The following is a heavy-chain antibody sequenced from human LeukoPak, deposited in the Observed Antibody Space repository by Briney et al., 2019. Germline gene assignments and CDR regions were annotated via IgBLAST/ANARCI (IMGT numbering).Heavy chain of an antibody. D-gene: IGHD6-13*01. Sequence: GASVKVSCKASGYTFTGYYMHWVRQAPGQGLEWMGWINPNSGGTNYAQKFQGRVTMTRDTSISTAYMELSRLRSDDTAVYYCARSKAAAGFFPEFDYWGQGTLVTVSS. J-gene: IGHJ4*02. CDR2: INPNSGGT. V-gene: IGHV1-2*02. CDR1: GYTFTGYY. CDR3: ARSKAAAGFFPEFDY.